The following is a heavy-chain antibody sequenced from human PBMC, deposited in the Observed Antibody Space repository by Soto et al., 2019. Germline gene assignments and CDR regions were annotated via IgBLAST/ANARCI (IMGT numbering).Heavy chain of an antibody. J-gene: IGHJ3*01. Sequence: QVQLVQSGAEVKKPGSSVKVSCKASGGSFSSYTISWVRQAPGQGLEWMGRIIPVLGITNYAQRFQGRVTSTADKAQSTAYMALSSLACEDTAICYCASPFPGLFAAADPVELWGQGTLVTVSS. V-gene: IGHV1-69*02. D-gene: IGHD6-13*01. CDR2: IIPVLGIT. CDR1: GGSFSSYT. CDR3: ASPFPGLFAAADPVEL.